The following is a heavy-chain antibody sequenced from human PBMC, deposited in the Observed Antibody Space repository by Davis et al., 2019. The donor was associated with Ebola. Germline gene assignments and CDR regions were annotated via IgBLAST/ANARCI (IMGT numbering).Heavy chain of an antibody. J-gene: IGHJ6*02. Sequence: AASVKVSCKASGYTFTSYYMHWVRQAPGQGLEWMGINNPSGGSTSYAQKFQGRVTMTRDTSTSTVYMELSSLRSEDTAVYYCARDKIVVVVAATTSYYYYGMDVWGQGTTVTVSS. CDR2: NNPSGGST. D-gene: IGHD2-15*01. CDR3: ARDKIVVVVAATTSYYYYGMDV. V-gene: IGHV1-46*01. CDR1: GYTFTSYY.